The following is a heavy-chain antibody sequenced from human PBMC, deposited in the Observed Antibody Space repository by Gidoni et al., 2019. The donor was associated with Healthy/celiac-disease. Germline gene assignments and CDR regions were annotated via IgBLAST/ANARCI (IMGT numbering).Heavy chain of an antibody. D-gene: IGHD6-19*01. CDR2: IKAGNGNP. J-gene: IGHJ6*02. CDR3: AREEVAGYYYYYGMDV. CDR1: GSTFTSYA. V-gene: IGHV1-3*01. Sequence: QVQLVQSGAEVKKPGASAKVSCKASGSTFTSYATHVVRQAPGKRLGWMGWIKAGNGNPKYSQKFQGRVTITRDTSASTAYMELSSLRSEDTAVYYCAREEVAGYYYYYGMDVWGQGTTVTVSS.